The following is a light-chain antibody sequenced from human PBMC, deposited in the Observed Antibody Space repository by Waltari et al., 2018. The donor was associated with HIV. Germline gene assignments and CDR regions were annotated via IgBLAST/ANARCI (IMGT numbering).Light chain of an antibody. CDR1: QSVSSSY. Sequence: EIVLTQSPRTLSSYPGERATLSCRASQSVSSSYLAWYQQKPGQAPRLLIYGASSRATGIPDRFSGSGSGTDFTLTISRLESEDFAVYYCQQYGSSPPYTFGQGTKLEIK. CDR2: GAS. CDR3: QQYGSSPPYT. J-gene: IGKJ2*01. V-gene: IGKV3-20*01.